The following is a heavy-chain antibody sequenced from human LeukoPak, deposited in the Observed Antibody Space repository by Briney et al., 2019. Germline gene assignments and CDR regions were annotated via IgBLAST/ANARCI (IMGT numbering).Heavy chain of an antibody. CDR3: ASGGTLEMATILS. CDR1: GGSIISSSFW. CDR2: IYYSGVS. D-gene: IGHD5-24*01. V-gene: IGHV4-39*07. J-gene: IGHJ4*02. Sequence: PSETLSLTCTVSGGSIISSSFWWGWIRQLPGKGLEWIGSIYYSGVSYYNTSLKSRVTISVDTSKNQFSLKLSSVTAADTAVYYCASGGTLEMATILSWGQGTLVTVSS.